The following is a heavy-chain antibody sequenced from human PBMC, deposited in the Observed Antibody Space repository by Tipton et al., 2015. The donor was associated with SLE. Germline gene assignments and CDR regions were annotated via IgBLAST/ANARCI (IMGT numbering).Heavy chain of an antibody. CDR2: ISGRGATI. D-gene: IGHD5-24*01. J-gene: IGHJ3*02. Sequence: SLRLSCTASGFSFSDYAMGWVRQAPGKGLEWVSAISGRGATILYADSVKGRCTISRDNSKNTLYVQMTSLRGEDTAVYYCARYWLQLRAFDIWGPGTMVTVSS. CDR3: ARYWLQLRAFDI. V-gene: IGHV3-23*01. CDR1: GFSFSDYA.